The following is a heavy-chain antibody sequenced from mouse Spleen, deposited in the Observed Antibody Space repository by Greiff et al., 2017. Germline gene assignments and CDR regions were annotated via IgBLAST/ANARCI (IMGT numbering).Heavy chain of an antibody. CDR1: GFTFSSYA. Sequence: EVHLVESGGGLVKRGGSLKLSCAASGFTFSSYAMSWVRQTPEKRLEWVATISSGGGNTYYPDSVKGRFTISRDNAKNTLYLQMSSLKSEDTAMYYCARHRELGSYFDYWGQGTTLTVSS. D-gene: IGHD4-1*01. CDR3: ARHRELGSYFDY. CDR2: ISSGGGNT. V-gene: IGHV5-9-3*01. J-gene: IGHJ2*01.